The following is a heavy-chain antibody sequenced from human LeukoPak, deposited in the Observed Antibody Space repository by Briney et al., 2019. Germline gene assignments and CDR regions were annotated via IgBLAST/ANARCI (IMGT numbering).Heavy chain of an antibody. CDR1: GFTFSSFS. Sequence: KPGGSLRLSCAASGFTFSSFSMSWVRQAPGKGLEWVSSISSGSSYIYYADSVKGRFTISRDNAKNSLYLQMNSLRAEDTAVYYCARPPFEYSSSSGWFDPWGQGTLVTVSS. CDR3: ARPPFEYSSSSGWFDP. J-gene: IGHJ5*02. V-gene: IGHV3-21*01. CDR2: ISSGSSYI. D-gene: IGHD6-6*01.